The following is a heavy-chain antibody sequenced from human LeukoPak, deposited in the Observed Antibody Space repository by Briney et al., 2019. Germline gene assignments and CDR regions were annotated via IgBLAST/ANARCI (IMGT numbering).Heavy chain of an antibody. CDR2: ISGNTYST. Sequence: PGGSLRLSCAASGLTFSSYAMSWVRQAPGKGLEWVSGISGNTYSTYYADSVKGRFIISRDNSKNTLYLQMNSLRAEDTAVYYCAKDPPVASWGQGTLVTVSS. V-gene: IGHV3-23*01. J-gene: IGHJ5*01. CDR3: AKDPPVAS. CDR1: GLTFSSYA.